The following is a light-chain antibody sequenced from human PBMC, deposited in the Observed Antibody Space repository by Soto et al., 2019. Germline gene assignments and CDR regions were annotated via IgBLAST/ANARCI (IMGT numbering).Light chain of an antibody. V-gene: IGKV1-5*01. CDR3: QHYGGLWT. CDR1: QSINNW. CDR2: DAS. J-gene: IGKJ1*01. Sequence: DIQMTQSPSTLSASVGDRVAITCRASQSINNWLAWYQLKPGKAPKLLIYDASTLESGVPSRFSGSGSGTEFTLTISSLQPDDFATYYCQHYGGLWTFGQGTKVDIK.